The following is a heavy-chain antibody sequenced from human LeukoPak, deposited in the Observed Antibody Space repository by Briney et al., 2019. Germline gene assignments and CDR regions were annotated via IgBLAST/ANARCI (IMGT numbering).Heavy chain of an antibody. D-gene: IGHD3-3*01. J-gene: IGHJ6*02. Sequence: ASVKVSCKASGYTFTSYDINWVRQAPGQGLEWMGGINPIFRSPNYAQKFQGRVTIIADESTSTAYMELSSLKIDDTAIYYCARGGGIFGVLTTAHYYGMDVWGQGTTVIVSS. V-gene: IGHV1-69*13. CDR2: INPIFRSP. CDR3: ARGGGIFGVLTTAHYYGMDV. CDR1: GYTFTSYD.